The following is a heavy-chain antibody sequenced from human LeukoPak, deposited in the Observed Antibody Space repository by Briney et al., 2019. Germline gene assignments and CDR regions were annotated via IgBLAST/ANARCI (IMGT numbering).Heavy chain of an antibody. J-gene: IGHJ3*02. V-gene: IGHV3-23*01. CDR3: AKFGLSRYFDI. CDR2: ISGSGSST. D-gene: IGHD3-16*02. Sequence: GGSLRLSCAASGFTFSSYAMSWVRQAPGKGLEWVSAISGSGSSTYYADSVKGRFTIYRDNSKNTLYLQMNSLRAEDTAVYYCAKFGLSRYFDIWGQGTMVTVSS. CDR1: GFTFSSYA.